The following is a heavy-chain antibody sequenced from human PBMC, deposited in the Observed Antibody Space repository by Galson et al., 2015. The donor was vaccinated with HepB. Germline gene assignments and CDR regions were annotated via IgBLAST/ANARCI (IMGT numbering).Heavy chain of an antibody. J-gene: IGHJ5*02. CDR1: GFTFGSPA. CDR3: AKGYGLFDL. Sequence: SLRLSCAASGFTFGSPAMTWVRQTPGKGLEWVSGISGNGARTFYADSVKGRFTISRANSKNTLSFQMSSLRTDDTAVYYRAKGYGLFDLWGQGTLVTVSS. D-gene: IGHD4-17*01. CDR2: ISGNGART. V-gene: IGHV3-23*01.